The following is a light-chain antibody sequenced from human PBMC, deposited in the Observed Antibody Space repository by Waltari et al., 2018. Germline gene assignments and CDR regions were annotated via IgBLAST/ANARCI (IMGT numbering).Light chain of an antibody. CDR3: QQRSNWPPIT. J-gene: IGKJ5*01. CDR2: DAS. Sequence: EIVLTQSPATLSLSPGERATLSCRASQSLSGYLAWYQQKPGQPPRLLIYDASIRATGIPARVSGSGSGTDFTLTISSLEPEDFAVYYCQQRSNWPPITFGQGTRLEIK. CDR1: QSLSGY. V-gene: IGKV3-11*01.